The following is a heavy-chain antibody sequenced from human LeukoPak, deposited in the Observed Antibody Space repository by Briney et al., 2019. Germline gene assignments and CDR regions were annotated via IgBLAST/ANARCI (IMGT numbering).Heavy chain of an antibody. Sequence: GGSLRLSCAASGFTFSSYAMSWVRQAPGKGLEWVSAISGSAYSTYYADSVKGRFTISRDNSKNTLYLQMNSLRAENTAVYYCAKETVAAPPIDYWGQGTLVTVSS. CDR1: GFTFSSYA. V-gene: IGHV3-23*01. D-gene: IGHD6-19*01. CDR3: AKETVAAPPIDY. CDR2: ISGSAYST. J-gene: IGHJ4*02.